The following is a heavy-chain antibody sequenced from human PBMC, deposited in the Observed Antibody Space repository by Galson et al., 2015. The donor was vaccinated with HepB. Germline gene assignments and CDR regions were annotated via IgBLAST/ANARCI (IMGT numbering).Heavy chain of an antibody. J-gene: IGHJ4*02. CDR2: INCNSVST. V-gene: IGHV3-23*01. CDR1: GFTFSSCS. Sequence: SLRLSCAASGFTFSSCSMSWVRQAPGKGLEWVSIINCNSVSTYYADSVKGRFTISRDNSKNTLYLQMNSLRAEDTAVYYCAKEKDGTTSFDYWGQGSLVTVSS. CDR3: AKEKDGTTSFDY. D-gene: IGHD1-1*01.